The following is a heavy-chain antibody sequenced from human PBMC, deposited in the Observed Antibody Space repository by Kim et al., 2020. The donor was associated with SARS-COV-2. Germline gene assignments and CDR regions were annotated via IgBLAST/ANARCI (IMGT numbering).Heavy chain of an antibody. CDR2: IYYSGST. CDR1: GGSISSSSYY. V-gene: IGHV4-39*01. CDR3: ARRQWPGYYFDD. D-gene: IGHD6-19*01. J-gene: IGHJ4*02. Sequence: SETLSLTCTVSGGSISSSSYYWGWIRQPPGKGLEWIGSIYYSGSTYYNPSLKSRVTISVDTSKNQFSLKLSSVTAADTAVYYCARRQWPGYYFDDWGQGT.